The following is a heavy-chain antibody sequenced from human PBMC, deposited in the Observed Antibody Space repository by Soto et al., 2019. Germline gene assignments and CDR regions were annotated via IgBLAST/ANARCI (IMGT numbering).Heavy chain of an antibody. CDR2: VSHSGST. Sequence: QVQLQESGPGLVKPSGTLSLTCAVSSGSITSGNWWSWVRQPPGKGLEWIGEVSHSGSTNYIPSLKSRVTISVDKSRNQFSLRLNSVTAADTAVYYCARNRYGGYDFDFWGQGTLVTVSS. D-gene: IGHD5-12*01. CDR1: SGSITSGNW. CDR3: ARNRYGGYDFDF. V-gene: IGHV4-4*02. J-gene: IGHJ4*02.